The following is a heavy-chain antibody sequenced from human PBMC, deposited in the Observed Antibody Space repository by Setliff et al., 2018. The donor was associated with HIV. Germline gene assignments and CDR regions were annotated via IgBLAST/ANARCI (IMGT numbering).Heavy chain of an antibody. D-gene: IGHD3-22*01. J-gene: IGHJ6*02. CDR3: AREIGDYYDSSGYYPPTDYYYGMDV. CDR1: GYTFTSYD. Sequence: ASVKVSCKASGYTFTSYDISWARQAPGQGLEWMGWISAYNGNTNYAQKLQGRVTMTTDTSTSTAYMELRSLRSDDTAVYYCAREIGDYYDSSGYYPPTDYYYGMDVWGQGTTVTV. V-gene: IGHV1-18*01. CDR2: ISAYNGNT.